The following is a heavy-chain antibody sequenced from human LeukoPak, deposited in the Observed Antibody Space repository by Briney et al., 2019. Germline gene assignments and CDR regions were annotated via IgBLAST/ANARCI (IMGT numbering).Heavy chain of an antibody. CDR1: GFIFSSYS. CDR2: ISSSSNAI. V-gene: IGHV3-48*02. J-gene: IGHJ5*02. D-gene: IGHD2-2*01. CDR3: AGLPFRAVPYAGS. Sequence: SGGSLRLSCAASGFIFSSYSMNWVRQAPGKGLEWVSYISSSSNAIYYADSVKGRFTISRDNAKNSLYLQMNSLRDEDTAVYYCAGLPFRAVPYAGSWGQGTLVTVSS.